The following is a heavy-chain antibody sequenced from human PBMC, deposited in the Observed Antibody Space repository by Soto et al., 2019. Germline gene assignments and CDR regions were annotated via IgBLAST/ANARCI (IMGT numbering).Heavy chain of an antibody. CDR2: IYHGLSI. CDR1: IGSFSCYY. D-gene: IGHD3-16*01. J-gene: IGHJ4*02. Sequence: SETLSLTCAVYIGSFSCYYWIWIRQPPGKGLEWIGEIYHGLSIVYNPSLKSRVTISGDSSKNQFSLKLSSVTAADTAVYYCARHGGYYFDYWGQGTLVTVSS. V-gene: IGHV4-34*01. CDR3: ARHGGYYFDY.